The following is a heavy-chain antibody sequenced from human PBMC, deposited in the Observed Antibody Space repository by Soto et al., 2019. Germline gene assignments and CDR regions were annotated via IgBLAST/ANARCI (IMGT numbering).Heavy chain of an antibody. Sequence: PGGSLRLSCAASGFTFSSYWMHWVRQAPGKGLVWVSRINSDGSSTSYADSVKGRFTISRDNAKNTLYLQMNSLRAEDTAVYYCAREAYSYGYYYSYGMDVWCQGTTVTVSS. D-gene: IGHD5-18*01. CDR2: INSDGSST. J-gene: IGHJ6*02. V-gene: IGHV3-74*01. CDR1: GFTFSSYW. CDR3: AREAYSYGYYYSYGMDV.